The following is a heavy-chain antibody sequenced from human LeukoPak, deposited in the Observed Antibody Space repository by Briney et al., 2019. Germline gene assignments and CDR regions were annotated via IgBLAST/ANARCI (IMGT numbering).Heavy chain of an antibody. CDR3: ARVGVLVCYDSSGYFDY. J-gene: IGHJ4*02. CDR2: IYHSGST. Sequence: SETLSLTCAVSGYSISSGYYWGWIRQPPGKGLEWIGSIYHSGSTYYNPSLKSRVTISVDTSKNQFSLKLSSVTAADTAVYYCARVGVLVCYDSSGYFDYWGQGTLVTVSS. CDR1: GYSISSGYY. D-gene: IGHD3-22*01. V-gene: IGHV4-38-2*01.